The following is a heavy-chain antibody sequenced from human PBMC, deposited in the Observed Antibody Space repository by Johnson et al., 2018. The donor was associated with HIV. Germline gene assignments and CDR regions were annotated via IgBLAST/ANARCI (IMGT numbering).Heavy chain of an antibody. CDR3: TSTIYVVPTGRSYAPFDV. CDR1: GFTFSGSA. D-gene: IGHD5-12*01. CDR2: IRNKANSYAT. V-gene: IGHV3-73*02. Sequence: VQLVESGGGLVQPGGSLKLSCAASGFTFSGSAMHWVRQASGKGLEWVGRIRNKANSYATAYAASGKGRFTISRDDSTNTAYLQMNSLTTDDTAVFYCTSTIYVVPTGRSYAPFDVWGQGTMVTVSS. J-gene: IGHJ3*01.